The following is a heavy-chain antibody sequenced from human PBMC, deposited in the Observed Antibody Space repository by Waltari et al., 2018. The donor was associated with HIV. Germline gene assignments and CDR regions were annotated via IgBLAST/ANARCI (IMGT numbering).Heavy chain of an antibody. CDR2: INPNSGNT. CDR1: GYTFTSYD. J-gene: IGHJ5*02. D-gene: IGHD2-2*01. Sequence: QVQLVQSGAEVKKPGASVKVSCTASGYTFTSYDINWVRQATGQGLEWMGWINPNSGNTGDAQKFQGRVTRTRNTSISTAYMELSSLRSEDTAVYYCARSKVVPAAIDWFDPWGQGTLVTVSS. CDR3: ARSKVVPAAIDWFDP. V-gene: IGHV1-8*01.